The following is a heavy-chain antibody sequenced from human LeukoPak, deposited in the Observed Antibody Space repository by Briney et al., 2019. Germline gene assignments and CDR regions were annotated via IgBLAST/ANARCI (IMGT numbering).Heavy chain of an antibody. CDR1: GFTFGSYA. D-gene: IGHD3-3*01. J-gene: IGHJ4*02. CDR2: ISGSAGMT. CDR3: ARGWSGDY. Sequence: GGSLRHTCAGSGFTFGSYARSWVRQAPGKGPEWVSGISGSAGMTCYADSVKARFTISRDNYQNPLYLQMNSLIAEDTAVYSCARGWSGDYWGQGTLVTVSS. V-gene: IGHV3-23*01.